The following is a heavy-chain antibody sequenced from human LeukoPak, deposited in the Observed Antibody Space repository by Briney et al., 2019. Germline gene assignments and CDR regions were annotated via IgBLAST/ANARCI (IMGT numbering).Heavy chain of an antibody. CDR1: GGSFSGYY. J-gene: IGHJ4*02. D-gene: IGHD4-17*01. V-gene: IGHV4-34*01. CDR3: ARVRAYGDDY. Sequence: SETLSLTCAVYGGSFSGYYWSWIRQPPGKGLEWIGEINHSGSTNYNPSLKSRVTISVDTSKNQFPLKLSSVTAADTAVYYCARVRAYGDDYWGQGTLVTVSS. CDR2: INHSGST.